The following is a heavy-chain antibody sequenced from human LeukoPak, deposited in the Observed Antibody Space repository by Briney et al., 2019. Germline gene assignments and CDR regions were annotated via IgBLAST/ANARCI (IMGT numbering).Heavy chain of an antibody. CDR2: IYSGGST. V-gene: IGHV3-53*05. CDR3: VKDRWVDH. J-gene: IGHJ4*02. Sequence: SGGSLRLSCAASGFTVSNNYMTWVRQAPGKGLEWVSVIYSGGSTYYADSVKGRFTISRDNSKNALYLQMSSLRPEDTAVYYCVKDRWVDHWGQGTLVTVSS. D-gene: IGHD6-13*01. CDR1: GFTVSNNY.